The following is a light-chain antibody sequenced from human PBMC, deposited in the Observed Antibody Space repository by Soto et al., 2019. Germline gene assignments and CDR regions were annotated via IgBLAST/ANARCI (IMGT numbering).Light chain of an antibody. CDR3: QQYYNVPWT. J-gene: IGKJ1*01. Sequence: DIVMTQSPDSLAVSLGERATINCKCSQNILYSSDNNNYLAWYQQKPGQPPKLLIYWASTRESGVPDRFTGSGSGTEFTLTISSMQAEDVAVCYCQQYYNVPWTFGQGTKVEFK. V-gene: IGKV4-1*01. CDR2: WAS. CDR1: QNILYSSDNNNY.